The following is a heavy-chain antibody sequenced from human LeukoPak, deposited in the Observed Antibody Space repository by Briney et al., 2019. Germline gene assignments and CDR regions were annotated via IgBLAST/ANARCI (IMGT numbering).Heavy chain of an antibody. V-gene: IGHV4-61*02. D-gene: IGHD5-12*01. CDR1: GGPISSGSYY. J-gene: IGHJ4*02. CDR2: IYTSGST. CDR3: ARELVAAFDY. Sequence: SETLSLTCTVSGGPISSGSYYWSWIRQPAGKGLEWIGRIYTSGSTNYNPSLKSRVTISVDTSKNQFSLKLSSVTAADTAVYYCARELVAAFDYWGQGTLVTVSS.